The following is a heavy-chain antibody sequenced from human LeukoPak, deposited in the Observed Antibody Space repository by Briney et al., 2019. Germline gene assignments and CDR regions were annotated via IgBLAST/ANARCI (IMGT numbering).Heavy chain of an antibody. CDR1: GGSISSGGYY. CDR3: ASCSSSGYLFDY. V-gene: IGHV4-31*03. J-gene: IGHJ4*02. CDR2: IYYSGST. D-gene: IGHD3-22*01. Sequence: TLSLTCTVSGGSISSGGYYWSWIRQHPGKGLEWIGYIYYSGSTYYNPSLKSRVTISVDTSKNQFSLKLSSVTAADTAVYYCASCSSSGYLFDYWGQGTLVTVSS.